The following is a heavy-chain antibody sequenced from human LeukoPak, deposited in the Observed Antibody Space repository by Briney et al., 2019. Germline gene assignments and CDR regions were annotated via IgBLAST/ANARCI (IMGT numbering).Heavy chain of an antibody. CDR3: ARLRDYYGSGSYYY. CDR1: CGSINSSNW. D-gene: IGHD3-10*01. CDR2: INHSGST. V-gene: IGHV4-4*02. J-gene: IGHJ4*02. Sequence: PSDTLSLTRALSCGSINSSNWRSWVPQPPGKGLEWIGEINHSGSTNYNPSLKSRVTISVDTSKNQFYLKLSSVTAADTAVYYCARLRDYYGSGSYYYWGQGTLVTVSS.